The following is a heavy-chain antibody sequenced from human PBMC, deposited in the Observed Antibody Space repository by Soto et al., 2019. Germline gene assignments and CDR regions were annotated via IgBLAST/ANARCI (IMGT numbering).Heavy chain of an antibody. CDR1: GGSVTISNW. Sequence: QVQLQESGPGLVKPSGTLSLTCAVSGGSVTISNWWSWVRQTPGKGLEWIGQIHHSGSTNYNPSLTSRVTISVDNSKNQFSLEMKSVTAADTAVYYCARGGYYFYMDVWGKGTTVTVSS. CDR2: IHHSGST. D-gene: IGHD1-26*01. J-gene: IGHJ6*03. V-gene: IGHV4-4*02. CDR3: ARGGYYFYMDV.